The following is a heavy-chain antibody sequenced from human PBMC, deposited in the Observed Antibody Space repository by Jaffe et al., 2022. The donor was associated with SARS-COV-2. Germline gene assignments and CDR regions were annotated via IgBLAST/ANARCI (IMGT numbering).Heavy chain of an antibody. CDR1: GFTFSSYW. D-gene: IGHD2-15*01. CDR3: ARIGVHCSGGSCYNPEFDY. CDR2: IKQDGSEK. J-gene: IGHJ4*02. Sequence: EVQLVESGGGLVQPGGSLRLSCAASGFTFSSYWMSWVRQAPGKGLEWVANIKQDGSEKYYVDSVKGRFTISRDNAKNSLYLQMNSLRAEDTAVYYCARIGVHCSGGSCYNPEFDYWGQGTLVTVSS. V-gene: IGHV3-7*01.